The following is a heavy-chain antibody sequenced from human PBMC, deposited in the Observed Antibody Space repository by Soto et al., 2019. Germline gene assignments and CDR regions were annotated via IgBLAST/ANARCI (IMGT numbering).Heavy chain of an antibody. Sequence: GGSLRLSCAASGFTFSSYAMSWVRQAPGKGPEWVSAITDSGGDTYYADSVKGRFTLSRDNSKNTLYLEMNSLRAEDTAVYYCAKGSGPYRPYYFDYWGQGTLVTVSS. CDR2: ITDSGGDT. J-gene: IGHJ4*02. CDR3: AKGSGPYRPYYFDY. CDR1: GFTFSSYA. V-gene: IGHV3-23*01. D-gene: IGHD6-25*01.